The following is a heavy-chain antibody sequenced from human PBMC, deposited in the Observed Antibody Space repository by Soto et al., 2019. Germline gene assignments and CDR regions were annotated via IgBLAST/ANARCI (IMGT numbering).Heavy chain of an antibody. J-gene: IGHJ4*02. CDR2: INHSGST. Sequence: QVLLQQWGAGLLKPSETLSLTCAVYGGSFSDYYWSWIRQSPGKGLEWIGEINHSGSTNYNPSLKSRVIISVDTSKNPFSLKLSSVTAADPAVYYCARGDYGGNSDDYWGRGTLVTVSS. CDR3: ARGDYGGNSDDY. CDR1: GGSFSDYY. V-gene: IGHV4-34*01. D-gene: IGHD4-17*01.